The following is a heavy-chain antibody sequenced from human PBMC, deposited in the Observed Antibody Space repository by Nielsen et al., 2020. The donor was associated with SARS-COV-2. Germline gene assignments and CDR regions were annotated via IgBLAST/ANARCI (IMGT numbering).Heavy chain of an antibody. V-gene: IGHV1-46*01. CDR2: INPSGGST. CDR3: ARGVYSSSLDY. CDR1: GYTFTSYY. J-gene: IGHJ4*02. D-gene: IGHD6-13*01. Sequence: ASVKVSCKASGYTFTSYYMHWVRQAPGQGLEWMGIINPSGGSTSYAQKFQGRVTITADKSTSTAYMELSSLRSEDTAVYYCARGVYSSSLDYWGQGTLVTVSS.